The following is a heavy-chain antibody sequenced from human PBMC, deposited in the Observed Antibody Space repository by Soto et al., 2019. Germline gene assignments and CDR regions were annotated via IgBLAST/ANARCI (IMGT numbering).Heavy chain of an antibody. V-gene: IGHV3-74*01. D-gene: IGHD3-22*01. Sequence: EVQLVESGGGLVQPGGSLRLSCAASGFTFSSYWIHWVRQAPGQGLVWVSRINSDGSSTNYADSVKGRFTISRDNAKNTVYLEMDSLRAEDAAVYYCARGLKGYYGVDVWGQGTTVAVSS. J-gene: IGHJ6*02. CDR2: INSDGSST. CDR1: GFTFSSYW. CDR3: ARGLKGYYGVDV.